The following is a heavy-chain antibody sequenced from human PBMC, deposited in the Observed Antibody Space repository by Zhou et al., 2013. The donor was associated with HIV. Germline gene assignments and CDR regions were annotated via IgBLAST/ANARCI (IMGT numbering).Heavy chain of an antibody. J-gene: IGHJ2*01. CDR3: ARDRFYYDSSGNYGWNRYWYFDV. Sequence: QVHLVQSGTEVKKPGASVKVSCKASGYTFTDYYMFWVRQAPGQGLEWMGWINPDRGDTKVAQKFQGRVTLTRDTSISTAYMELSSLRFDDTAVYYCARDRFYYDSSGNYGWNRYWYFDVWGRGTLVTVSS. CDR1: GYTFTDYY. CDR2: INPDRGDT. V-gene: IGHV1-2*02. D-gene: IGHD3-22*01.